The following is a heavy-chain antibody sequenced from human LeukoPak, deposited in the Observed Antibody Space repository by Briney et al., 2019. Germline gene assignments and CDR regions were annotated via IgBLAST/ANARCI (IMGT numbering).Heavy chain of an antibody. CDR2: INPDGGST. D-gene: IGHD6-13*01. CDR3: ARAPRNSSTMLDY. V-gene: IGHV1-46*01. CDR1: GYTFTSYW. J-gene: IGHJ4*02. Sequence: ASVKVSCKASGYTFTSYWIQWVRQAPGQGLEWMGLINPDGGSTAYAHRFQGRVIMTRDTSTSTVYMDFSSLRSEDTALYYCARAPRNSSTMLDYWGQGTLVTVSS.